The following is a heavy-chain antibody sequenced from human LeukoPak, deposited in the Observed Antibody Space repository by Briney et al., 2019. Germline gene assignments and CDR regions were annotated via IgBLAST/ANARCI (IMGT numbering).Heavy chain of an antibody. CDR2: IYYSGST. J-gene: IGHJ5*02. CDR1: GVSISSSY. Sequence: SETLSLTCTVSGVSISSSYWSWIRQPPGKGLEWIGYIYYSGSTNDNPSLKSRVTISVDTSKNQFSLNLSSVTAADTAVYYCARESRYCSSTSCYHWFDPWGQGTLVTVSS. V-gene: IGHV4-59*01. CDR3: ARESRYCSSTSCYHWFDP. D-gene: IGHD2-2*01.